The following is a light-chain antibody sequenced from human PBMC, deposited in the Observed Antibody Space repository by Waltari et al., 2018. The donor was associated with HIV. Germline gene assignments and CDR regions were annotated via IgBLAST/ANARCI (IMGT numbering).Light chain of an antibody. V-gene: IGLV2-23*02. CDR3: CSYAGSSIYFV. Sequence: QSALTQPASVSGSPGQSITISCTGTSSDVGSYNLVSWYQQHPGKAPKVMIYEVNKRPSGVSNVFSGSKSGNTASLTISGLQSEYEAEYYCCSYAGSSIYFVFGTGTKVTVL. J-gene: IGLJ1*01. CDR1: SSDVGSYNL. CDR2: EVN.